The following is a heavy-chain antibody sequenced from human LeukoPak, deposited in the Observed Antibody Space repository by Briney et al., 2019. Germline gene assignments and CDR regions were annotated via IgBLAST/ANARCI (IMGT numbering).Heavy chain of an antibody. V-gene: IGHV4-39*01. CDR1: GASISSRSYY. D-gene: IGHD3-10*01. J-gene: IGHJ4*02. CDR3: ARLVRQVVMEYYFDT. Sequence: SETLSPTCTVSGASISSRSYYWGWIRQPPGKGLEWIGSIYFSGSTYYNPSLKSRVSISVDTSTNQFSLKLSSVTAADTAVYYCARLVRQVVMEYYFDTWGQGTLVTVSS. CDR2: IYFSGST.